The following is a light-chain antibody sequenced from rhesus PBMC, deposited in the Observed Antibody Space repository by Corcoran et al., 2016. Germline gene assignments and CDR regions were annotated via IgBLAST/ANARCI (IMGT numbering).Light chain of an antibody. CDR3: QQHNSHPRT. CDR2: AAS. J-gene: IGKJ1*01. Sequence: DIQMTQSPSSLSASVGDRVTITCQASQGISNWLAWYQQKQGKAPKLLIYAASSLQSGVPSRFSGSGTGTDFTLTISSLQPEDFATYYCQQHNSHPRTFGQGTKVEIK. CDR1: QGISNW. V-gene: IGKV1-33*02.